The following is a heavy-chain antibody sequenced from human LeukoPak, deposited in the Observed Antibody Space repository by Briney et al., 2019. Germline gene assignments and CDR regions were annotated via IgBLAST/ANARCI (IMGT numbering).Heavy chain of an antibody. D-gene: IGHD6-13*01. CDR1: GGSISSSSYY. CDR3: ARPDSNYYGMDV. V-gene: IGHV4-39*01. CDR2: IYYSGST. Sequence: SETLSPTCTVSGGSISSSSYYWGWIRQPPGKGLEWIGSIYYSGSTYYNPSLKSRVTISVDTSKNQFSLKLSSVTAADTAVYYCARPDSNYYGMDVWGQGTTVTVSS. J-gene: IGHJ6*02.